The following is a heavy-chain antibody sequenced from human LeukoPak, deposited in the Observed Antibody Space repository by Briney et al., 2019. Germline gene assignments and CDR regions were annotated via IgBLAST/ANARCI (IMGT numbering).Heavy chain of an antibody. CDR1: GFTFSSYG. CDR3: AKDTPLCYFDY. J-gene: IGHJ4*02. V-gene: IGHV3-30*02. CDR2: IRNDGSII. D-gene: IGHD3-16*01. Sequence: GGSLRLSCAASGFTFSSYGMHWIRQAPGKGLEWVAFIRNDGSIIYNADSVKGRFTISRDNSKNTLYLQMNSLRADDTAVYYCAKDTPLCYFDYWGQGTLVTVSS.